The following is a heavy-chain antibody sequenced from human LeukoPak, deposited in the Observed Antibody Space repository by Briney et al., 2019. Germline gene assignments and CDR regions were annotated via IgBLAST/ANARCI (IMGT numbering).Heavy chain of an antibody. Sequence: SETLSLTCTVSGGSISSYYWSWIRQPPGKGLEWIGYVYYSGSTNYNPSLKSRVTISLDTSKNQFSLKLSSVTTADTAVYYCARSVVTLYWYFDLWGRGTLVTVSS. J-gene: IGHJ2*01. CDR3: ARSVVTLYWYFDL. CDR2: VYYSGST. CDR1: GGSISSYY. D-gene: IGHD4-23*01. V-gene: IGHV4-59*01.